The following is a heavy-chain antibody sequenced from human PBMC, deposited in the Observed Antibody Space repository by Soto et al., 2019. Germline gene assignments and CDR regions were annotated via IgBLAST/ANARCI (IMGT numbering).Heavy chain of an antibody. CDR1: GFTFSSYG. V-gene: IGHV3-30*18. CDR3: AKDAYCSGGSCYYVYYYGMDV. D-gene: IGHD2-15*01. Sequence: PGGSLRLSCAASGFTFSSYGMHWVRQAPGKGLEWVAVISYDGSNKYYADSVKGRFTISRDNSKNTLYLQMNSLRAEDTVVYYCAKDAYCSGGSCYYVYYYGMDVWGQGTTVTVSS. CDR2: ISYDGSNK. J-gene: IGHJ6*02.